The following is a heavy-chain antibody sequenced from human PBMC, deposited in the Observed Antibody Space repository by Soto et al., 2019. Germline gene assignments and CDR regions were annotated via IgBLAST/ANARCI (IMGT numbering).Heavy chain of an antibody. D-gene: IGHD4-17*01. J-gene: IGHJ6*02. CDR3: AKDLVHGDYGEYYYYYYGMDV. CDR1: GFTFSSYG. Sequence: GGSLRLSCAASGFTFSSYGMHWVRQAPGKGLEWVAVISYDGSNKYYADSVKGRFTISRDNSKNTLYLQMNSLRAEDTAVYYCAKDLVHGDYGEYYYYYYGMDVWGQGTTVTVSS. CDR2: ISYDGSNK. V-gene: IGHV3-30*18.